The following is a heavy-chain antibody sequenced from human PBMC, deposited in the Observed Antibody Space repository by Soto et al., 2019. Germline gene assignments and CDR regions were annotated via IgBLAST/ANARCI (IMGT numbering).Heavy chain of an antibody. D-gene: IGHD3-22*01. Sequence: GASVKVSCKASGYTFTSYDINWVRQATGQGLEWMRWMNPNSGNTGYAQKFQGRVTMTRNTSISTAYMELSSLRSEDTAVYYCARGRVFPPYYYDSSGYYQGGHPWAPIDYWGQGTLVTVSS. CDR1: GYTFTSYD. V-gene: IGHV1-8*01. CDR3: ARGRVFPPYYYDSSGYYQGGHPWAPIDY. CDR2: MNPNSGNT. J-gene: IGHJ4*02.